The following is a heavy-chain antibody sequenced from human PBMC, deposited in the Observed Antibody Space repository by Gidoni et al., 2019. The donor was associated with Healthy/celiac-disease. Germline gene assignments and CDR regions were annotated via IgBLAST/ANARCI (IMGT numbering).Heavy chain of an antibody. Sequence: EVQLVESGGVVVQPGGSLRLSCAASGFTFDDYTMHWVRQAPGKGLEWVSLISWDGGSTYYADSVKGRFTISRDNSKNSLYLQMNSLRTEDTALYYCAKGLFWSGYYSNYYYGMDVWGQGTTVTVSS. J-gene: IGHJ6*02. CDR3: AKGLFWSGYYSNYYYGMDV. V-gene: IGHV3-43*01. D-gene: IGHD3-3*01. CDR2: ISWDGGST. CDR1: GFTFDDYT.